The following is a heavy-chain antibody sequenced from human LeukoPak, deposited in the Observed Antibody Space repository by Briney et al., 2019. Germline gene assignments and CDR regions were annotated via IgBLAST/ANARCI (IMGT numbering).Heavy chain of an antibody. D-gene: IGHD4-17*01. CDR3: ANTYYGDYFGTENWFDP. J-gene: IGHJ5*02. V-gene: IGHV3-23*01. Sequence: PGGSLRLSCAASGFTFSSYAMSWVRQAPGKGLEWVSAISGSGGSTYYADSVKGRFTISRDNSKNTLYLQMNSLRAEDTAVYYCANTYYGDYFGTENWFDPWGQGTLVTVSS. CDR2: ISGSGGST. CDR1: GFTFSSYA.